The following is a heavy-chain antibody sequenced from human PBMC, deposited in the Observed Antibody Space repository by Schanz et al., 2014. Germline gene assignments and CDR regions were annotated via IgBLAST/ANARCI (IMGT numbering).Heavy chain of an antibody. J-gene: IGHJ4*02. Sequence: QLQLVQSGAEVKKPGASVKVSCKASGYTFSSYGITWVRQAPGQGFEWMGWINGYNGHTLYAQKFQGRVTMTTDTSTSTSYMELTSLRFDDTAVYYWARDQSPYTNASDVRYFDYWGQGSLVTVSS. CDR2: INGYNGHT. D-gene: IGHD6-6*01. CDR1: GYTFSSYG. V-gene: IGHV1-18*01. CDR3: ARDQSPYTNASDVRYFDY.